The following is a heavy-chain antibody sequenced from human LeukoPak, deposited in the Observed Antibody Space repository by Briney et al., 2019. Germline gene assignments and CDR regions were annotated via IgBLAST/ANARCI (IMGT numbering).Heavy chain of an antibody. Sequence: SVKVSCKASGYTFTSYGISWVRQAPGQGLEWMGGIIPIFGTANYAQKFQGRVTITADESTSTAYMELSSLRSEDTAVYYCASGLTGPPYYYYSYMDVWGKGTTVTISS. CDR1: GYTFTSYG. V-gene: IGHV1-69*13. CDR2: IIPIFGTA. D-gene: IGHD3-9*01. CDR3: ASGLTGPPYYYYSYMDV. J-gene: IGHJ6*03.